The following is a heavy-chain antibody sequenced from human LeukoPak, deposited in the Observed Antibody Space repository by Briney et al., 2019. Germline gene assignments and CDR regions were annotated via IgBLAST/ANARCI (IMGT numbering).Heavy chain of an antibody. Sequence: ASVKVSCKASGGTFSSYAISWVRQAPGQGLEWMGWISAYNGNTNYAQKFQGRVTMTTDTSTSTAYMELRSLRSDDTAVYYCARDGARYDYVWGSYRFILDYWGQGTLVTVSS. CDR1: GGTFSSYA. V-gene: IGHV1-18*01. J-gene: IGHJ4*02. CDR2: ISAYNGNT. D-gene: IGHD3-16*02. CDR3: ARDGARYDYVWGSYRFILDY.